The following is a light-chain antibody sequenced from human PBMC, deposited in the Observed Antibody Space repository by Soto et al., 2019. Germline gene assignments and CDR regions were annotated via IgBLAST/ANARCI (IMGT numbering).Light chain of an antibody. V-gene: IGKV3-20*01. Sequence: EIVLTQSPGTLSLSPGERAALSCXASQSVSSRCLAWYQQKPGQAPRLLIYDASSRATGIPDRFSGSGSGAXFTLTISRLEPXXXAXXXXXXCXSSPPTFGGGTKVDIK. CDR3: XXCXSSPPT. CDR1: QSVSSRC. CDR2: DAS. J-gene: IGKJ4*01.